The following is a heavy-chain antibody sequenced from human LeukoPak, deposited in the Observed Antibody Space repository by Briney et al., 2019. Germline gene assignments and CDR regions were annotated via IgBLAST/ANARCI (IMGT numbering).Heavy chain of an antibody. D-gene: IGHD2-2*01. Sequence: GGSLRLSCAASGFTFSSYWMHWVRQAPGMGLVWVSRISGDGSTTSYADSVKGRFTISRDNAKNTLYLQMNSLRAEDTAVYYCARDPGYCSSTSCPEYYFDYWGQGTLVTVSS. J-gene: IGHJ4*02. CDR3: ARDPGYCSSTSCPEYYFDY. CDR2: ISGDGSTT. V-gene: IGHV3-74*01. CDR1: GFTFSSYW.